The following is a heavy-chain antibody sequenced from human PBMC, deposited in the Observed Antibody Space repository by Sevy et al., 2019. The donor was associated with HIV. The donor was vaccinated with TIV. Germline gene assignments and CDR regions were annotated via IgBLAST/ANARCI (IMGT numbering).Heavy chain of an antibody. Sequence: ASVKVSCKASGGTFSSYAISWVRQAPGQGLEWMGGIIPIFGTANYAQKFQGRVTITADESTSTAYMELSSLRSEDTAVYYCARGRIPDYYDSSGIEYNWFDPWGQGTLVTVSS. V-gene: IGHV1-69*13. CDR2: IIPIFGTA. J-gene: IGHJ5*02. CDR1: GGTFSSYA. D-gene: IGHD3-22*01. CDR3: ARGRIPDYYDSSGIEYNWFDP.